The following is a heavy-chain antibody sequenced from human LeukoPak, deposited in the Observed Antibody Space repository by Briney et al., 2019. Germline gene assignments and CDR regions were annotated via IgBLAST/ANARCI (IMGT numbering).Heavy chain of an antibody. CDR3: ARDCLAAAGIRPLGYMDV. J-gene: IGHJ6*03. D-gene: IGHD6-13*01. Sequence: PVGSLRLSSAASGFTFSSYEMNWVRQAPGKGLEWVSYISSSGSAIYYADSVKGRFTISRDNAKNSLYLQMNSLRAEDTAVYYCARDCLAAAGIRPLGYMDVWGQGTTVTVSS. CDR1: GFTFSSYE. CDR2: ISSSGSAI. V-gene: IGHV3-48*03.